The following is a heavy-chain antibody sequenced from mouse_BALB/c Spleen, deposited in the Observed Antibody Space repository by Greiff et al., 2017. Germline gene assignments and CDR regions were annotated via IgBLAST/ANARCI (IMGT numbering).Heavy chain of an antibody. CDR3: ASMNFYYAMDY. Sequence: EVKLMESGPGLVKPSQSLSLTCTVTGYSITSDYAWNWIRQFPGNKLEWMGYISYSGSTSYNPSLKSRISITRDTSKNQFFLQLNSVTTEDTATYYCASMNFYYAMDYWGQGTSVTVSS. J-gene: IGHJ4*01. V-gene: IGHV3-2*02. CDR1: GYSITSDYA. CDR2: ISYSGST. D-gene: IGHD2-3*01.